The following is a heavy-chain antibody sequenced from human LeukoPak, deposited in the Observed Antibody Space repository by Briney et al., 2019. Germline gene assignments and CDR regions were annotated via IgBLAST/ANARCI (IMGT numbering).Heavy chain of an antibody. CDR1: GDSISRSSDY. D-gene: IGHD3-10*01. CDR3: ARELGGTEPDY. Sequence: SETLSLTCTVSGDSISRSSDYWGWIRQPPGKGPEWIGSVYYIGSTNYNPSLKSRVTISVDKSKNQFSLKLSSVTAADTAVYYCARELGGTEPDYWGQGTLVTVSS. CDR2: VYYIGST. V-gene: IGHV4-39*07. J-gene: IGHJ4*02.